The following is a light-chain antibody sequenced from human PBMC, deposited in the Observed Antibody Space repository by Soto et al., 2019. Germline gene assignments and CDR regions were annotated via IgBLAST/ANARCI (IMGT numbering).Light chain of an antibody. V-gene: IGKV1-39*01. CDR1: HNIDIY. Sequence: DIPMTQSPSSLSASVGYRITIICRASHNIDIYLNWYQQKPGKVPMLLIYAASSLQSGVPSRFGGSGSGTDFTLTISSLKPEDLATYYCQQSYSTPTFGGGTKVDIK. CDR2: AAS. CDR3: QQSYSTPT. J-gene: IGKJ4*01.